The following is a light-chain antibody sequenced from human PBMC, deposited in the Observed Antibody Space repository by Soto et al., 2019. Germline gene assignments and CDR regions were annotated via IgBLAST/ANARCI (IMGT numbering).Light chain of an antibody. CDR1: TSDIGNYNL. J-gene: IGLJ1*01. Sequence: QSVLTQPASVSGSPGQSLTISCTGTTSDIGNYNLVSWYQHHPGKAPKLLIFEVTNRPSGVSSRFSGSKSGDTASLTISGLQPEDEADYYCSSFTTRSPLYVFGSGTKLTVL. V-gene: IGLV2-14*01. CDR2: EVT. CDR3: SSFTTRSPLYV.